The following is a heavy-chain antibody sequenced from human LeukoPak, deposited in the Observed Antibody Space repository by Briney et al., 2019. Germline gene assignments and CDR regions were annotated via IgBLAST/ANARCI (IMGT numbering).Heavy chain of an antibody. J-gene: IGHJ4*02. CDR2: INPNSGGT. V-gene: IGHV1-2*02. Sequence: ASVKVSCTASGYTFTGYYMHWVRQAPGQGLEWMGWINPNSGGTNYAQKFQGRVTMTRDTSISTAYMELSRLRSDDTAVYYCARGPRVAGTSNDYWGQGTLVTVSS. CDR3: ARGPRVAGTSNDY. CDR1: GYTFTGYY. D-gene: IGHD6-19*01.